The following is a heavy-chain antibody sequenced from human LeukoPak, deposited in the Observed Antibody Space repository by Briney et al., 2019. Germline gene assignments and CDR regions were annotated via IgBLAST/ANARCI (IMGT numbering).Heavy chain of an antibody. J-gene: IGHJ5*02. CDR2: IYRGGST. CDR1: GFTFSSYG. V-gene: IGHV3-NL1*01. Sequence: GGSLRLSCAASGFTFSSYGMHWVRQAPGKGLEWISIIYRGGSTFYTDSVKGGFTISRDNSKNTLYLQMNSLRAEDTAVYYCAKDRNYYDSSGLFDPWGQGTLVTVSS. CDR3: AKDRNYYDSSGLFDP. D-gene: IGHD3-22*01.